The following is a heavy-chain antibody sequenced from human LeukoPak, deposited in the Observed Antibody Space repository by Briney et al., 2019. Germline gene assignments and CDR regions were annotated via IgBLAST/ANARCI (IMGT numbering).Heavy chain of an antibody. CDR1: GGTFSSYA. Sequence: GASVKVSCKASGGTFSSYAISWVRQAPGQGREWMGRIIPIFGTANYAQKFQGRVTITTDGSTSTAYMELSSLRSEDTAVYYCARDLFLSSSHVSSWGQGTLVTVSS. V-gene: IGHV1-69*05. CDR3: ARDLFLSSSHVSS. J-gene: IGHJ5*02. D-gene: IGHD6-6*01. CDR2: IIPIFGTA.